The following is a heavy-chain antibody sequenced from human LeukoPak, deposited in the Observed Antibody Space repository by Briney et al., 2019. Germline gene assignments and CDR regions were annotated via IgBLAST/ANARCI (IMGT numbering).Heavy chain of an antibody. CDR1: GGSFGGYY. Sequence: KPSETLSLTCAVYGGSFGGYYWSWIRQPPGKGLEWIGEINHSGSTNYNPSLKSRVTISVDTSKNQFSLKLSSVTAADTAVYYCARYVGEYSSSSGGFYFDYWGQGTLVTVSS. D-gene: IGHD6-6*01. CDR2: INHSGST. CDR3: ARYVGEYSSSSGGFYFDY. V-gene: IGHV4-34*01. J-gene: IGHJ4*02.